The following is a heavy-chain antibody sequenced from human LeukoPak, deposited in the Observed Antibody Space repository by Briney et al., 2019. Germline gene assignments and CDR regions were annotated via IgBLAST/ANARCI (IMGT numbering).Heavy chain of an antibody. Sequence: PGRSLRLSCEASGFMFEDYAMHWVRRAPGKGLEWVSSITWNSGRIDYADSVKGRFTISRDNAKKTLYLQMDSLRPEDMAFYYCAKAKPYYDSSGHYRSYFDYWGQGTLVTVSS. J-gene: IGHJ4*02. CDR1: GFMFEDYA. CDR3: AKAKPYYDSSGHYRSYFDY. D-gene: IGHD3-22*01. CDR2: ITWNSGRI. V-gene: IGHV3-9*03.